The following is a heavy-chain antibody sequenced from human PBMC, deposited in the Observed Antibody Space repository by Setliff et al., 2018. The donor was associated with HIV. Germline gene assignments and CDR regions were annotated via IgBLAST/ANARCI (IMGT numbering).Heavy chain of an antibody. J-gene: IGHJ4*02. V-gene: IGHV5-51*01. CDR1: GYSFSSYW. CDR3: TRQTREAPYYFDY. CDR2: IYPGDSDT. Sequence: PGESLKISCKGSGYSFSSYWIGWVRQMPGKGLEWMGIIYPGDSDTRYSPSIQGQVTISADKSINTAYLQWSSLQASDTAIYFCTRQTREAPYYFDYWGRGTLVTVSS.